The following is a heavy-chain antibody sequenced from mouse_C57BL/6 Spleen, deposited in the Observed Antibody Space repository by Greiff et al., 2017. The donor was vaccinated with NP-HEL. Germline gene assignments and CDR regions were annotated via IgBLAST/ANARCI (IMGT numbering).Heavy chain of an antibody. V-gene: IGHV1-61*01. CDR2: IYPSDSET. J-gene: IGHJ4*01. D-gene: IGHD2-12*01. CDR3: AIRQCSAMDY. Sequence: QVQLQQPGAELVRPGSSVKLSCKASGYTFTSYWMDWVKQRPGQGLEWIGNIYPSDSETHYNQKFKDKATLTADKSSSTAYMPLSSLTSGDSAVYYCAIRQCSAMDYWGQGTSVTVSS. CDR1: GYTFTSYW.